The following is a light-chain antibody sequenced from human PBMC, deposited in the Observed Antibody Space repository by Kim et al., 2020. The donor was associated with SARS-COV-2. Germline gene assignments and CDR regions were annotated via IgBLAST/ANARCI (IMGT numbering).Light chain of an antibody. CDR3: QQRSNWLT. Sequence: DIVLTQSPATLSLSPGERATLSCRASQSVSSYLAWYQQKPGQAPRLLIYDASNRATGIPARFSGSGSGKDFTLTISSLEPEDVAVYYCQQRSNWLTFGGGTKVDIK. CDR2: DAS. J-gene: IGKJ4*01. CDR1: QSVSSY. V-gene: IGKV3-11*01.